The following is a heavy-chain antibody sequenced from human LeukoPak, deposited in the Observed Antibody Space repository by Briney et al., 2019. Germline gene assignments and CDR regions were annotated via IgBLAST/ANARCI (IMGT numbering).Heavy chain of an antibody. CDR1: GGSFSGYY. J-gene: IGHJ6*02. D-gene: IGHD5-18*01. CDR2: INHSGST. V-gene: IGHV4-34*01. Sequence: SETLSLTCAVYGGSFSGYYWSWIRQPPGKGLEWIGEINHSGSTNYNPSLKSRVTISVDTSKNQFSLKLSSVTAADTAVYYCARGAHSYRYYYYGMDVWGHGTTVTVSS. CDR3: ARGAHSYRYYYYGMDV.